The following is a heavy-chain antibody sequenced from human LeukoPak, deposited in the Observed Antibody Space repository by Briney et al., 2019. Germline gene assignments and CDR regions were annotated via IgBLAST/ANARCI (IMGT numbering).Heavy chain of an antibody. CDR3: ARAAIVYYYYYYMDV. D-gene: IGHD2-2*02. V-gene: IGHV4-34*01. J-gene: IGHJ6*03. CDR1: GGSFSGYY. CDR2: INHSGST. Sequence: SETLSLTCAVYGGSFSGYYWSWIRQPPGKGLEWIGEINHSGSTNYNPSLKSRVTISVDTSKNQFSLKLSSVDAADTAVYYCARAAIVYYYYYYMDVWGKGTTVTVSS.